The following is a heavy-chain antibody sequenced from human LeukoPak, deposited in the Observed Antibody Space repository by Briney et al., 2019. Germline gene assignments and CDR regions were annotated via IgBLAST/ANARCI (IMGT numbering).Heavy chain of an antibody. D-gene: IGHD3-22*01. CDR3: AKGESPYYYDSSGYSDYFDY. V-gene: IGHV1-18*04. J-gene: IGHJ4*02. Sequence: ASVKVSCKASGYTFTSYGISWVRQAPGQGLEWMGWISAYNGNTNYAQKLQGRVTMTTDTSTRTVYMELRSLRSDDAAVYYCAKGESPYYYDSSGYSDYFDYWGQGTLVSVSS. CDR2: ISAYNGNT. CDR1: GYTFTSYG.